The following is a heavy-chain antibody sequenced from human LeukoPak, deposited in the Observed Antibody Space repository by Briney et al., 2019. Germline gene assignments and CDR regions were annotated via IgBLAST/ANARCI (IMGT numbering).Heavy chain of an antibody. Sequence: GGSLRLSCAASGFTFSSYSMNWVRQASGKGLEWVSSISSSSYIYYADSGKGRFTISRDNAKNSLYLQMSSLRAEDTAVYYCARDLVPAAPYYYYGMDVWGQGTTVTVSS. CDR3: ARDLVPAAPYYYYGMDV. J-gene: IGHJ6*02. V-gene: IGHV3-21*01. CDR1: GFTFSSYS. CDR2: ISSSSYI. D-gene: IGHD2-2*01.